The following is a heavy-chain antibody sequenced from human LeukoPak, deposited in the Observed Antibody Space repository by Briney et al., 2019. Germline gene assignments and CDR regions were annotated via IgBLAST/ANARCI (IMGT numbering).Heavy chain of an antibody. D-gene: IGHD6-13*01. J-gene: IGHJ4*02. CDR2: ISSSGSTK. CDR1: GFTFSSYG. V-gene: IGHV3-48*04. Sequence: PGGSLRLSCAASGFTFSSYGMNWVRQAPGKGLEWVSYISSSGSTKYYADSVKGRFTISRDNAKNSLYLQMNSLRAEDTAVYYCARDSSTWYWGQGTLVTVSS. CDR3: ARDSSTWY.